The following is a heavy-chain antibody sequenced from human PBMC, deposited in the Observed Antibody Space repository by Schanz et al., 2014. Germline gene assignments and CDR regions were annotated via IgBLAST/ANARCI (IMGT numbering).Heavy chain of an antibody. Sequence: EVHLVESGGGLVQPGGSLRLSCAASGITFSSHSFNWVRQAPGKGLEWISYITYNGGTIYYADSVRGRFTISRDNAKNSLYLEINRLRVEDTAVYYCARDASSSDFHLAHWGQGTLVTVSS. V-gene: IGHV3-48*04. CDR2: ITYNGGTI. CDR1: GITFSSHS. CDR3: ARDASSSDFHLAH. J-gene: IGHJ4*02. D-gene: IGHD2-2*01.